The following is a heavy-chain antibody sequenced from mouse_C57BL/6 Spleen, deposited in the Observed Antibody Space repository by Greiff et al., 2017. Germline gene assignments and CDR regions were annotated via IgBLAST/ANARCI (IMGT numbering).Heavy chain of an antibody. CDR3: ARGTTVEAY. Sequence: QVQLQQPGAELVKPGASVKLSCKASGYTFTSYWMQWVNQRPGQGLEWIGEIDPSDSYTNYNQKFKGKATLTVDTSSSTAYMQLSSLTSEDSAVYYCARGTTVEAYWGQGTLVTVSA. D-gene: IGHD1-1*01. CDR2: IDPSDSYT. J-gene: IGHJ3*01. CDR1: GYTFTSYW. V-gene: IGHV1-50*01.